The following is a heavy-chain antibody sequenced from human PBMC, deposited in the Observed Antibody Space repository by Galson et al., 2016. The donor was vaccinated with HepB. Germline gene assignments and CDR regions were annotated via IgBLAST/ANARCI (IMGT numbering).Heavy chain of an antibody. CDR2: IITGNGNT. Sequence: SVKVSCKASGYTLTTYALHWVRQAPGQKLEWVGWIITGNGNTKYSQKFQGRVTLTRDTSASTAYMELSSLRSEDTAAYYCVRRGDGYKYDYWGQGTLVTVSS. D-gene: IGHD5-24*01. CDR1: GYTLTTYA. J-gene: IGHJ4*02. CDR3: VRRGDGYKYDY. V-gene: IGHV1-3*04.